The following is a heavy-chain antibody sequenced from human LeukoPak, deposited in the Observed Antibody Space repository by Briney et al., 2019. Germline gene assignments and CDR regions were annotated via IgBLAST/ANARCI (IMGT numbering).Heavy chain of an antibody. CDR3: AKDSAFDY. CDR2: ISYDGSNK. Sequence: GGSLRLSCAASGFTFSSYGMHWVRQAPGKGLEWVAVISYDGSNKYYADSVKGRFTISGGNSKNTLYLQMNSLRAEDTAVYYCAKDSAFDYWGQGTLVTVSS. CDR1: GFTFSSYG. V-gene: IGHV3-30*18. J-gene: IGHJ4*02.